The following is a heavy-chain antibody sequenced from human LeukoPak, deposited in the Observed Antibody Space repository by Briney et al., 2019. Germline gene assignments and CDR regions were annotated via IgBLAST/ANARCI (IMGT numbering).Heavy chain of an antibody. Sequence: PGGSLRLSCAASGFTFSSYGMHWVRQAPGKGLEWVAVIWYDGSNKYYADSVKGRFTISRHNSKNTLYLQMNSLRAEDTAVYYCAKDINSITMIVVVITAGFDYWGQGTLVTVSS. CDR2: IWYDGSNK. CDR3: AKDINSITMIVVVITAGFDY. J-gene: IGHJ4*02. CDR1: GFTFSSYG. V-gene: IGHV3-33*06. D-gene: IGHD3-22*01.